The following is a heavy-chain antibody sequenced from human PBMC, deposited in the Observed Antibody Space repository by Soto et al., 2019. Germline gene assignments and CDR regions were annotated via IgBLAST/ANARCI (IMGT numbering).Heavy chain of an antibody. Sequence: QGQLVESGGDLVRPGGSLKLSCAASGFTFGDRYMSWIRQAPGKGLEWVSYVSSSGFTIYYADSVKGRFTISRDNAKKSLYLQMNSLRAEDTAVYYCARNTKSAAGADYYGLDVWGHGTTVIVSS. D-gene: IGHD4-17*01. J-gene: IGHJ6*02. V-gene: IGHV3-11*01. CDR2: VSSSGFTI. CDR1: GFTFGDRY. CDR3: ARNTKSAAGADYYGLDV.